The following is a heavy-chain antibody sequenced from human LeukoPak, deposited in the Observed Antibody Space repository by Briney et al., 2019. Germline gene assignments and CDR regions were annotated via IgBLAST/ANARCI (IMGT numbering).Heavy chain of an antibody. CDR3: ARIKSDYGDYSWFDP. D-gene: IGHD4-17*01. J-gene: IGHJ5*02. V-gene: IGHV3-21*01. CDR1: GFTFSNYN. Sequence: GGSLRLSCEASGFTFSNYNMNWVRQAPGKGLEWVSYISSSSSYIYYADSVKGRFTISRDNAKNSLYLQMNSLRAEDTAVYYCARIKSDYGDYSWFDPWGQGTLVTVSS. CDR2: ISSSSSYI.